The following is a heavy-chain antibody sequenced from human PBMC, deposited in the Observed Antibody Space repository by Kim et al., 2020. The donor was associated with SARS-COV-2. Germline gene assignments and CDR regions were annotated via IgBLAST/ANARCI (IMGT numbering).Heavy chain of an antibody. CDR3: ASIVDGYNALDY. Sequence: GGSLRLSCAASGFTFSSYAMHWVRQAPGKGLEWVAVISYDGSNKYYADSVKGRLTISRDNSKNTLYLQMNSLRAEDTAVYYCASIVDGYNALDYWGQVTLGTVSS. CDR1: GFTFSSYA. D-gene: IGHD5-18*01. V-gene: IGHV3-30-3*01. J-gene: IGHJ4*02. CDR2: ISYDGSNK.